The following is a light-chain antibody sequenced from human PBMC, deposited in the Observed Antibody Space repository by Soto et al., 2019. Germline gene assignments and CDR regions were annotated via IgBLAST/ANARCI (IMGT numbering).Light chain of an antibody. J-gene: IGLJ3*02. CDR1: SSDVGLYDY. V-gene: IGLV2-14*03. Sequence: QSALTQPASVSGSPGQSITISCTGTSSDVGLYDYVSWYQQHPGKAPQLMIYDNNKRPSGIPDRFSGSKSGTSATLGITGLQTGDEADYYCGTWDSSLSVWVFGGGTKLTVL. CDR3: GTWDSSLSVWV. CDR2: DNN.